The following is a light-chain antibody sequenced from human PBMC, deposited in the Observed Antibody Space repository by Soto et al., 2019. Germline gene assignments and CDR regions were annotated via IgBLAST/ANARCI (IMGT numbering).Light chain of an antibody. CDR1: SNDVGGYDY. Sequence: QSVLTQPASVSGSPGQSIAISCTGTSNDVGGYDYVSWYQQHPGKVPKLMIYDVNIRPSGISDRFSGSKSGNTASLTISGLQAEDEADYYCSSYTSSTTLVVFGGGTKLTVL. CDR2: DVN. CDR3: SSYTSSTTLVV. J-gene: IGLJ2*01. V-gene: IGLV2-14*03.